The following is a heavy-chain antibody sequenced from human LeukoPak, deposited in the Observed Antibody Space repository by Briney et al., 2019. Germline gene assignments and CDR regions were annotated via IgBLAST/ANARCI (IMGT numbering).Heavy chain of an antibody. J-gene: IGHJ5*02. D-gene: IGHD3-3*01. CDR3: ARGERLRFLEWLSQYWFDP. Sequence: ASVKVSCKASAYTFTSYDINWVRQATGQGLEWMGWMNPNSGNTGYAQKFQGRVTMTRNTSISTAYMELSSLRSEDTAVYYCARGERLRFLEWLSQYWFDPWGQGTLVTVSS. V-gene: IGHV1-8*01. CDR1: AYTFTSYD. CDR2: MNPNSGNT.